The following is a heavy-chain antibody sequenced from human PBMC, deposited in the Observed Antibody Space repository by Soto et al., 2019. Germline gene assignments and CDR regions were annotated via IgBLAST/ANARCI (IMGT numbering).Heavy chain of an antibody. CDR2: ITKTGTTI. V-gene: IGHV3-11*01. J-gene: IGHJ4*02. CDR1: GFTFGDFY. D-gene: IGHD3-16*01. Sequence: QARLVESGGGLVEPGGSLRLSCTASGFTFGDFYMMWFRQAPGRGLEWISYITKTGTTIYYADPVKGRFSVSRDNARSSLYLQMNSLRAEDTAVYYCARPNWNSRGGVYNLWGQGALVTVSS. CDR3: ARPNWNSRGGVYNL.